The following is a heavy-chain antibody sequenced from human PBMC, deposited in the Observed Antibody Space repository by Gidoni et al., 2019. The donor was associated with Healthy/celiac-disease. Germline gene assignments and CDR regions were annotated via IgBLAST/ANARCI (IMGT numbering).Heavy chain of an antibody. CDR2: ISYDGSNK. V-gene: IGHV3-30-3*01. Sequence: VQLGASGGCVVQPGRALRLSCAASGFTFSSYAMHWVRQAPGKGLEWVAVISYDGSNKYYAESVKGRFTISRDNSKNTLYLQMNSLRAEDTAVYYCARDFDYWGQGTLVTVSS. CDR1: GFTFSSYA. J-gene: IGHJ4*02. CDR3: ARDFDY.